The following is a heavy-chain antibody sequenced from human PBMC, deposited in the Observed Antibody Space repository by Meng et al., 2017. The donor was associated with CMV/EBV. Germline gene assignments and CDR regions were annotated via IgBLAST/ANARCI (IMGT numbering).Heavy chain of an antibody. D-gene: IGHD3-10*01. J-gene: IGHJ6*02. CDR1: GGSISSYY. CDR3: ARGRRVRGVIGYYYYGMDV. CDR2: IYYSGST. Sequence: GSLRLSCTVSGGSISSYYWSWIRQPPGKGLEWIGYIYYSGSTNYNPSLKSRVTISVDTSKNQFSLKLSSVTAADTAVYYCARGRRVRGVIGYYYYGMDVWGQGTTVTVSS. V-gene: IGHV4-59*01.